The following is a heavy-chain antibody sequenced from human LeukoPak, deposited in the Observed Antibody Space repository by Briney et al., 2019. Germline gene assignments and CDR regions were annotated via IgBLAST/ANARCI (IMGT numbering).Heavy chain of an antibody. V-gene: IGHV4-59*01. CDR1: GASMSSYY. CDR3: ARDPPPDYYDSSGYYFHAFDI. D-gene: IGHD3-22*01. CDR2: IYYSGST. Sequence: SETLSLTCNVSGASMSSYYWSWFRQPPGKGLEWITYIYYSGSTKYNPSLKSRVTASLDMSRNQFSLNLSPATAADTAVYYCARDPPPDYYDSSGYYFHAFDIWGQGTMATVSS. J-gene: IGHJ3*02.